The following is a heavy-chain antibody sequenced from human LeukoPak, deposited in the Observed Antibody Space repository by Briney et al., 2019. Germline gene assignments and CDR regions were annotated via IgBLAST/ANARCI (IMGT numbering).Heavy chain of an antibody. J-gene: IGHJ3*02. Sequence: SETLSLTCTVSGGSISSSSYYWGWIRQPPGKGLEWIGNIYYNGISYNNPSLKSRVTISVDTSKNQFSLKLSSVTAADTAVYYCARAEGTALYIWGQGTMVTVSS. V-gene: IGHV4-39*01. CDR1: GGSISSSSYY. D-gene: IGHD1-1*01. CDR3: ARAEGTALYI. CDR2: IYYNGIS.